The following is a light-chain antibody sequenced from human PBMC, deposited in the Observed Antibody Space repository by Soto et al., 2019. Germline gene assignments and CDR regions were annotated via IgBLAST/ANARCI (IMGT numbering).Light chain of an antibody. Sequence: EIVLTQSPATLSLSPGERATLSCRASQSVSSYLAWYQQKPGQAPRLLIYDASNRATGIPARFSGSGSGTDFTLTISSLEPEDFAVYYCQQRSNWPPTFXQGTKADIK. V-gene: IGKV3-11*01. CDR3: QQRSNWPPT. CDR1: QSVSSY. J-gene: IGKJ1*01. CDR2: DAS.